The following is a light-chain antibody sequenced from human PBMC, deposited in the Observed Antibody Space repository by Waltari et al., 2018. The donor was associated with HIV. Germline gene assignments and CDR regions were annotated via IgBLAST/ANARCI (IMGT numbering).Light chain of an antibody. CDR2: DVS. CDR1: SSDSGGFKS. CDR3: GSSMTNVNMDV. Sequence: QSALTQPASVSGSPGQSITISCTGTSSDSGGFKSVSWYTQSPGKAPKLIIYDVSYRPSGVSNRFSGSKSGNTASLTISGLQAEDEADYYCGSSMTNVNMDVFGGGTKLTVL. V-gene: IGLV2-14*03. J-gene: IGLJ2*01.